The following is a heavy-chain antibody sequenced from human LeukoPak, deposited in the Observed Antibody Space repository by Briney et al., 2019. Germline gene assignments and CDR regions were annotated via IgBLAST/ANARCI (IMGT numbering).Heavy chain of an antibody. CDR3: ARGGVYCSSGSCPNNWFDP. Sequence: SVKVSCKASGGTFSSYAISWVRQAPGQGLEWMGGIIPIFGTANYAQKLQGRVIMTTDTSTTTAYMELRSLRFDDTAVYYCARGGVYCSSGSCPNNWFDPWGQGTLVTVSS. CDR2: IIPIFGTA. CDR1: GGTFSSYA. J-gene: IGHJ5*02. V-gene: IGHV1-69*05. D-gene: IGHD2-15*01.